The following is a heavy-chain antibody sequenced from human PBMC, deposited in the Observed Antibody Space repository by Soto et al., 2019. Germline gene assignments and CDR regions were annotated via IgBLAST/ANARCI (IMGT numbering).Heavy chain of an antibody. V-gene: IGHV4-39*01. CDR1: GGTISSSSYY. CDR2: IYYSGST. CDR3: ARIEGDAAVAGNYYYYYMDV. J-gene: IGHJ6*03. D-gene: IGHD6-19*01. Sequence: SETLSLTCPVSGGTISSSSYYWGWIRQPPGKGLEWIGSIYYSGSTYYNPSLKSRVTISVDTSKNQFSLKLSSVTAADTAVYYCARIEGDAAVAGNYYYYYMDVWGKGTTVTVSS.